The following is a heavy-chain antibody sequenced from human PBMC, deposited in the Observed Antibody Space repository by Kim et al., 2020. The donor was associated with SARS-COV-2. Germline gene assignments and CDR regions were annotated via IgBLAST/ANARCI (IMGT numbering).Heavy chain of an antibody. CDR3: ARLGSGYDILTGYYRDDY. CDR1: GGSISSSSYY. D-gene: IGHD3-9*01. J-gene: IGHJ4*02. CDR2: IYYSGST. Sequence: SETLSLTCTVSGGSISSSSYYWGWIRQPPGKGLEWIGSIYYSGSTYYNPSLKSRVTISVDTSKNQFSLKLSSVTAADTAVYYCARLGSGYDILTGYYRDDYWGQGTLVTVSS. V-gene: IGHV4-39*01.